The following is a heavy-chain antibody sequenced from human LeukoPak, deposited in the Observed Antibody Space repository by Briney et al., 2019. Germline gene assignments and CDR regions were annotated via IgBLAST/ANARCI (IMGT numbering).Heavy chain of an antibody. J-gene: IGHJ6*03. Sequence: GASVKVSFKASGYTFTSYDINWVRQATGQGLEWMGWMNPNSGHTGYAQKFQGRVTIPRNTSISTAYMELSSLRSEDTAVYYCARAPFPYYYMDVWGKGTTVTVSS. CDR1: GYTFTSYD. CDR2: MNPNSGHT. CDR3: ARAPFPYYYMDV. V-gene: IGHV1-8*03.